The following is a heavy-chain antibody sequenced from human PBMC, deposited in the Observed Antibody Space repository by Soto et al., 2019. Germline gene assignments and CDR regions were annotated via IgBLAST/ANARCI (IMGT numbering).Heavy chain of an antibody. J-gene: IGHJ4*02. V-gene: IGHV4-4*02. CDR2: IYHGGST. CDR3: ARVLGGTAHFDY. CDR1: SFSISSSNW. Sequence: SETLSLTCAVSSFSISSSNWWSWVRQPPGKGLEWIGEIYHGGSTNYNPSLKSRVTISADKSKNQFSLNLSSVTAADTAVYYCARVLGGTAHFDYWGQGTLVTVSS. D-gene: IGHD3-16*01.